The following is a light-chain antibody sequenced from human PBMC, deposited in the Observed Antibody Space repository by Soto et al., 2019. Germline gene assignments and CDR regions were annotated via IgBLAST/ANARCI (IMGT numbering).Light chain of an antibody. CDR2: GAS. CDR1: QSVSSNY. V-gene: IGKV3-20*01. CDR3: QQYGGSPPT. Sequence: EIVLTQSPGTLSLSPGERATLSCRASQSVSSNYLAWYQRKPGQAPRLLIYGASSRATDIPNRFSGSGSGTDFTLTITRQEPEDYAMYFCQQYGGSPPTFGQGTKVEIK. J-gene: IGKJ1*01.